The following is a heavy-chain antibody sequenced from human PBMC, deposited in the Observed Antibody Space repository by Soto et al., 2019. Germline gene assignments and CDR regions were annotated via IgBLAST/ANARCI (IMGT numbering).Heavy chain of an antibody. CDR1: GGSISSSNW. J-gene: IGHJ3*02. CDR2: IYHSGST. CDR3: ARDPLRTTVVTGDAFDI. V-gene: IGHV4-4*02. D-gene: IGHD4-17*01. Sequence: QVQLQESGPGLVKPSGTLSLTCAVSGGSISSSNWWSWVRQPPGTGLEWIGEIYHSGSTNYNPSLKSRVTISVDKSTTQFSLRLSSVTAADTAVYYCARDPLRTTVVTGDAFDIWGQGTMVTVSS.